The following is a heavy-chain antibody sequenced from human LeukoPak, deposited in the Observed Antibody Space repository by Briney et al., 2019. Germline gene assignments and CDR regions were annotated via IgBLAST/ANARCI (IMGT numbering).Heavy chain of an antibody. Sequence: ASVKVSCKASGYIFTNYYMHWVRQAPGQGLEWMGIINPSGGSTSYAQKFQGRVTMTTDSPTSTAYMELSSLRSEDTAVYYCARVPSMVRGVVNYGMDVWGQGTTVTVSS. J-gene: IGHJ6*02. V-gene: IGHV1-46*01. CDR3: ARVPSMVRGVVNYGMDV. CDR2: INPSGGST. D-gene: IGHD3-10*01. CDR1: GYIFTNYY.